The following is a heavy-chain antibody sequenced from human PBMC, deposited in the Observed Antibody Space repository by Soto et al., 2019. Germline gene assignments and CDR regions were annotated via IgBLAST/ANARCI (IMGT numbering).Heavy chain of an antibody. Sequence: PSETLSLTCTVSGDSIGSGSKYWSWIRQAPWKGLEWIGYIFCSGTTNYNPSLKSLLTMSLDTSKNQLSLKLTSVTAADTAVYFCARHHPRTLAALEIPFDFWGKGTLVTVSS. CDR1: GDSIGSGSKY. CDR3: ARHHPRTLAALEIPFDF. J-gene: IGHJ4*02. CDR2: IFCSGTT. D-gene: IGHD6-25*01. V-gene: IGHV4-61*01.